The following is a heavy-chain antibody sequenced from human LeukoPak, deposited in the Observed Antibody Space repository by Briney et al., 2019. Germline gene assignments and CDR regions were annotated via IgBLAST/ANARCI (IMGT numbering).Heavy chain of an antibody. D-gene: IGHD6-19*01. CDR1: GYTFSRHY. Sequence: ASVKVSCKTSGYTFSRHYIHWVRQAPGQGLEWLGIINTSGATTRYGQNFKGRVTATRDTSTSTVYMEMSSLNSEYTAVYYCARGLESSGWYGMDVWGQGPTIIVSS. V-gene: IGHV1-46*01. CDR2: INTSGATT. J-gene: IGHJ6*02. CDR3: ARGLESSGWYGMDV.